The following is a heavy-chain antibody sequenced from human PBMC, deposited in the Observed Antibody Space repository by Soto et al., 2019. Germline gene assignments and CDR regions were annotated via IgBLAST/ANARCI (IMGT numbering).Heavy chain of an antibody. V-gene: IGHV4-34*01. J-gene: IGHJ6*03. CDR3: ARGSRGSSSSDYYYYYMDV. CDR1: GGSFSGYY. CDR2: INHSGGT. D-gene: IGHD6-6*01. Sequence: QVQLQQWGAGLLKPSETLSLTCAVYGGSFSGYYWSWIRQPPGKGLEWIGEINHSGGTNYNPSLKSRVTISVDTSKNQFSLKLSSVTAADTAVYYCARGSRGSSSSDYYYYYMDVWGKGTTVTVSS.